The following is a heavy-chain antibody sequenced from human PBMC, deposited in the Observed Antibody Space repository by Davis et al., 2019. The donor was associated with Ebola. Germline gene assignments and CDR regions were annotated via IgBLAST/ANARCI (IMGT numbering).Heavy chain of an antibody. D-gene: IGHD4-17*01. CDR3: AMTTVTLQRFDY. J-gene: IGHJ4*02. CDR2: INAGNGDT. CDR1: GNIFTLYA. Sequence: ASLKVSCNASGNIFTLYAIHWVRQVPGHRLEWMGWINAGNGDTEYSQKFQGRLTITRDTSASTAYMELSSLTSEDTALYYCAMTTVTLQRFDYWGQGTLVTVSS. V-gene: IGHV1-3*01.